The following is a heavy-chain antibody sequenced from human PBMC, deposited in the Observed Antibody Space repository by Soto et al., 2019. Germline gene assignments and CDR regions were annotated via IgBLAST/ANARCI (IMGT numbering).Heavy chain of an antibody. V-gene: IGHV1-18*01. D-gene: IGHD6-19*01. CDR2: ISAYNGNT. CDR3: ARDRPWLVSPRRQDAFDI. CDR1: GYTFTSYG. Sequence: QVQLVQSGAEVKKPGASVKVSCKASGYTFTSYGISWVRKAPGQGLEWMGWISAYNGNTNYAQKLQGRVTMTTDTSTSTAYMELRSLRSDDTAVYYCARDRPWLVSPRRQDAFDIWGQGTMVTVSS. J-gene: IGHJ3*02.